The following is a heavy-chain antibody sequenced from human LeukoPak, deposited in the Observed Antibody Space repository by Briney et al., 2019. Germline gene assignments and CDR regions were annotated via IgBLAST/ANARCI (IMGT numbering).Heavy chain of an antibody. CDR1: GFTFSSFW. CDR3: ARYGRRWQPRRNNYYYYYMDV. Sequence: PGGSLRLSCAASGFTFSSFWMSWVRQAPGKGLEWVSYISSSGSTIYYADSVKGRFTISRDNAKNSLYLQMNSLRAEDTAVYYCARYGRRWQPRRNNYYYYYMDVWGKGTTVTVSS. J-gene: IGHJ6*03. D-gene: IGHD4-23*01. CDR2: ISSSGSTI. V-gene: IGHV3-48*04.